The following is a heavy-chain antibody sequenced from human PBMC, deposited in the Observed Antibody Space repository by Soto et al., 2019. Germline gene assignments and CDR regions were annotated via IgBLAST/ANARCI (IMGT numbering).Heavy chain of an antibody. D-gene: IGHD5-18*01. CDR3: ARASGGWLQPYFDY. CDR2: MYYSGST. CDR1: GGSVSSGSYC. V-gene: IGHV4-61*01. J-gene: IGHJ4*02. Sequence: SETLSLTCTVSGGSVSSGSYCWSWTRQPPGKGLEWIGYMYYSGSTNYNPSLKSRVTISVDTTKNQFSLKLRSVTAADTAVYYCARASGGWLQPYFDYWGQGTLVTVSS.